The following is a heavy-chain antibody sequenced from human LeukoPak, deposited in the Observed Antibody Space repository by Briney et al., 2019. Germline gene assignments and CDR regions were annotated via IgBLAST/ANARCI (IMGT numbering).Heavy chain of an antibody. D-gene: IGHD3-16*01. Sequence: GGSLRLSCAASGFTFSSYSMNWVRQAPGKGLEWVSSISSSSYIYYADSVKGRFTISRDNAKNSLYLQMNSLRAEDTAVYYCANIPNSFGPDYWGQGSLVTVSS. J-gene: IGHJ4*02. V-gene: IGHV3-21*01. CDR2: ISSSSYI. CDR3: ANIPNSFGPDY. CDR1: GFTFSSYS.